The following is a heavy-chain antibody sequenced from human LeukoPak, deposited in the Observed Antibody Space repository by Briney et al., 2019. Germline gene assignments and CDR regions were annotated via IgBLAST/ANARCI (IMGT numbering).Heavy chain of an antibody. J-gene: IGHJ3*02. Sequence: KSSGTLSLTCAVSGGSISSSNWWSWVRQPPGKGLEWIGEIYHSGSTNHNPSLKSRVTISVDKSKNQFSLKLSSVTAADTAVYYCARDCGGVRGNDAFDTWGQGTMVTVSS. CDR3: ARDCGGVRGNDAFDT. D-gene: IGHD3-10*01. CDR1: GGSISSSNW. V-gene: IGHV4-4*02. CDR2: IYHSGST.